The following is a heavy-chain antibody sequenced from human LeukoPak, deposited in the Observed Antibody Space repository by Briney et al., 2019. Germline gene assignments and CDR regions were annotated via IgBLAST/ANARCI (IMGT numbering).Heavy chain of an antibody. D-gene: IGHD2-2*01. J-gene: IGHJ3*02. CDR2: IIPIFGTA. V-gene: IGHV1-69*13. CDR1: GGTFSSYA. CDR3: AISSTIALDAFDI. Sequence: ASVKVSCKASGGTFSSYAISWVRQAPGQGLEWMGGIIPIFGTANYAQKFQGRVTITAGESTSTAYMELSSLRSEDTAVYYCAISSTIALDAFDIWGQGTMVTVSS.